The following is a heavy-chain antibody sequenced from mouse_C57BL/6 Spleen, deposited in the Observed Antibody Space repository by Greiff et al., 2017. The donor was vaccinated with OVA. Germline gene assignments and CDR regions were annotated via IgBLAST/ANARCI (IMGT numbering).Heavy chain of an antibody. CDR1: GFSLTSYG. CDR2: IWRGGST. CDR3: ARALDYYGSSYVEDAMDY. V-gene: IGHV2-5*01. Sequence: VQLQQSGPGLVQPSQSLSITCTASGFSLTSYGVHWVRQSPGKGLEWLGVIWRGGSTDYNAAFMSRLSITKDNSKSQVFFKMNSLQADDTAIYYCARALDYYGSSYVEDAMDYWGQGTSVTVSS. D-gene: IGHD1-1*01. J-gene: IGHJ4*01.